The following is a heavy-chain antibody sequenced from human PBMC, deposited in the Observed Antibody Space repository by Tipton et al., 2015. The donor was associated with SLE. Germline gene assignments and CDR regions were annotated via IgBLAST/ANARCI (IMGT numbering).Heavy chain of an antibody. CDR3: ARGWYSSSGGGYYFDY. Sequence: TLSLTCAVSGGSFSGYYWSWIRQPPGKGLEWIGGINHSGSTNYNPSLKGRVTISVDTSKNQFSLKLSSVTAADTAVYYCARGWYSSSGGGYYFDYWGQGTLVTVSS. CDR1: GGSFSGYY. CDR2: INHSGST. D-gene: IGHD6-13*01. V-gene: IGHV4-34*01. J-gene: IGHJ4*02.